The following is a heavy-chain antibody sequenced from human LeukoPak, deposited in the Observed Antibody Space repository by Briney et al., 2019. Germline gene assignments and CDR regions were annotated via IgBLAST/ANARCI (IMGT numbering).Heavy chain of an antibody. V-gene: IGHV3-23*01. CDR2: ISGSGGST. Sequence: PGGSLRLSCAASGFTFSSYWMSWVRQAPGKGLEWVSAISGSGGSTYYADSVKGRFTISRDNSKNTLYLQMNSLRAEDTAVYYCAKDHVATNMPSSPFDYWGQGTLVTVSS. CDR1: GFTFSSYW. CDR3: AKDHVATNMPSSPFDY. J-gene: IGHJ4*02. D-gene: IGHD5-12*01.